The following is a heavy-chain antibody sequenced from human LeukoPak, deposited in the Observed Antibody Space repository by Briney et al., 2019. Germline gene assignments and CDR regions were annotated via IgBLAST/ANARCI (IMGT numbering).Heavy chain of an antibody. J-gene: IGHJ4*02. CDR2: INPSGGST. CDR1: GYTFTSYY. CDR3: ARDRRVRGVIITPGNRDRLPNYFDY. Sequence: ASVKVSCKASGYTFTSYYMHWVRQAPGQGLEWMGIINPSGGSTSYAQKFQGRVTMTGDTSTSTVYMELSSLRSEDTAVYYCARDRRVRGVIITPGNRDRLPNYFDYWGQGTLVTVSS. V-gene: IGHV1-46*01. D-gene: IGHD3-10*01.